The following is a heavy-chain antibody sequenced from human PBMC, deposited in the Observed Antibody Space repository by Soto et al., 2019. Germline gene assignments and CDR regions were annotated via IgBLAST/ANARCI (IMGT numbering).Heavy chain of an antibody. V-gene: IGHV3-9*01. CDR1: GLTFDDYA. J-gene: IGHJ4*02. D-gene: IGHD5-18*01. Sequence: PGGSLRLSCAASGLTFDDYAMHWVRQAPGKGLEWVSGISWNSGSIGYADSVKGRFTISRDNAKNSLYLQMNSLRAEDTALYYCAKDIEEGGYSYGNFDYWGQGTLVTVSS. CDR2: ISWNSGSI. CDR3: AKDIEEGGYSYGNFDY.